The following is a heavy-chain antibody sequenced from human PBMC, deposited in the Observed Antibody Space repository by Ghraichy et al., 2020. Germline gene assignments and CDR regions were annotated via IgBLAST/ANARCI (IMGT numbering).Heavy chain of an antibody. CDR3: DRDAPFRQIIDSSSFFYYFYYYM. CDR2: ISSSSSYI. J-gene: IGHJ6*03. D-gene: IGHD6-13*01. V-gene: IGHV3-21*01. Sequence: SSISSSSSYIYYADSVKGRFTISRDNAKNSLYLQMNSLRAEDTAVYYCDRDAPFRQIIDSSSFFYYFYYYM.